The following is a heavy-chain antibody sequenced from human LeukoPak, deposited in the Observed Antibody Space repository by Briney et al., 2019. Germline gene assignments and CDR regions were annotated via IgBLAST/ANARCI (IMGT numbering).Heavy chain of an antibody. V-gene: IGHV4-61*02. CDR2: IYTSGST. D-gene: IGHD3-10*01. Sequence: SQTLSLTSTVSGGSISSGSYYWSWIRHPAGKGLEWIGRIYTSGSTNYNPSLKSRVTISVDTSKNQFSLKLSSVTATDTAVYYCARTPLPGGAFDIWGQGTMVTVSS. J-gene: IGHJ3*02. CDR1: GGSISSGSYY. CDR3: ARTPLPGGAFDI.